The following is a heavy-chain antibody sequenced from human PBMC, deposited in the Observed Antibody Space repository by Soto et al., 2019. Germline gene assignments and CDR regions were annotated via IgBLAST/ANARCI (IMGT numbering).Heavy chain of an antibody. J-gene: IGHJ4*02. Sequence: SETLSLTCTVSGGSFSSYHWSWIRQSAGKGLEWIGRIYTSGNTHYNPSLKSRVTVSIDTSKNQFFLTVNSVTAADSAVYYCARESGDNWDYEAYWGQGTPVTVSS. V-gene: IGHV4-4*07. CDR2: IYTSGNT. CDR3: ARESGDNWDYEAY. CDR1: GGSFSSYH. D-gene: IGHD1-7*01.